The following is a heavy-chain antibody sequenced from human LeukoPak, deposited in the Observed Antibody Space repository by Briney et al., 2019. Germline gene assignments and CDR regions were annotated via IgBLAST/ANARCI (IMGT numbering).Heavy chain of an antibody. CDR1: GFTFSSYA. J-gene: IGHJ4*02. CDR3: AKEPVAYPTVSFDY. V-gene: IGHV3-23*01. Sequence: PGGSLRLSCAASGFTFSSYAMSWVRQAPGKGLEWVSAISGSGDSTYYADSVKGRLTISRDNSNNTLYLQMNSLRAEDTALYYCAKEPVAYPTVSFDYWGQGTLVTASS. D-gene: IGHD2-2*01. CDR2: ISGSGDST.